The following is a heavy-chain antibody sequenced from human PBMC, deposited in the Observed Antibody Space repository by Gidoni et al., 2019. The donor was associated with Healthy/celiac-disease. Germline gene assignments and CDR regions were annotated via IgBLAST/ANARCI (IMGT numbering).Heavy chain of an antibody. Sequence: QVQLVQSGAEVKKPGASVKVSCKASGYTFTSYDINWVRQATGQGLEWMGWMNPNLGNTGYAQKFQGRVTMTRTTSLSTAYMELSSLRSEDTAVYYCARGSGMATLDGYWGQGTLFTVSS. CDR2: MNPNLGNT. CDR1: GYTFTSYD. V-gene: IGHV1-8*01. D-gene: IGHD3-10*01. CDR3: ARGSGMATLDGY. J-gene: IGHJ4*02.